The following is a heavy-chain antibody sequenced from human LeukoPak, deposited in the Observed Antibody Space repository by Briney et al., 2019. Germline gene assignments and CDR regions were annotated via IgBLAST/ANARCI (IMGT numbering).Heavy chain of an antibody. Sequence: ASVKVSCKASGNTFTTYYMHWVRQAPGQGLEWMGMINPSGGNTSYAQKFQGRVTMTRDTSTSTVYMELSSLRSDDTAVYYCARIVDTTMIISYWGQGTLVTVSS. CDR3: ARIVDTTMIISY. CDR1: GNTFTTYY. CDR2: INPSGGNT. D-gene: IGHD5-18*01. V-gene: IGHV1-46*03. J-gene: IGHJ4*02.